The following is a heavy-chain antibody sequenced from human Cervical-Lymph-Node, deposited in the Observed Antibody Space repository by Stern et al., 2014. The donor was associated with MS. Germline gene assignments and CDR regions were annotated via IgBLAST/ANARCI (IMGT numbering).Heavy chain of an antibody. Sequence: QITLKESGPTLVKPTQTVTLTCTLSGFSVATAGVGVGWIRQPPGKALEWLAVIYWDDDKLYSPSLKNGLTIIKDSSKNQVVLTMTNVDPVDTATYYCAHSRVKYCRGGTCYSSLFDYWGQGTLVTVSS. D-gene: IGHD2-15*01. J-gene: IGHJ4*02. CDR3: AHSRVKYCRGGTCYSSLFDY. CDR1: GFSVATAGVG. CDR2: IYWDDDK. V-gene: IGHV2-5*02.